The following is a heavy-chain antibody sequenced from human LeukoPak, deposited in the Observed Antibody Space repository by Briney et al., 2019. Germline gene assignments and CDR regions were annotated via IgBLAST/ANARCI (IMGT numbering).Heavy chain of an antibody. CDR3: ARAGGIVGGGMDV. CDR2: ISSSSSYI. V-gene: IGHV3-21*01. J-gene: IGHJ6*02. D-gene: IGHD3-10*01. Sequence: AGGSLRLSRAASGFTFSSYSMNWVRQAPGKGLEWVSSISSSSSYIYYADSVKGRFTISRDNAKNSLYLQMNSLRAEDTAVYYCARAGGIVGGGMDVWGQGTTVTVSS. CDR1: GFTFSSYS.